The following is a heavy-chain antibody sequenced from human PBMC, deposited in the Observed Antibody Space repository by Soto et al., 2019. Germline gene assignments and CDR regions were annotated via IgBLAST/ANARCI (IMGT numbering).Heavy chain of an antibody. CDR1: GFTFSSYA. CDR2: VSGSGGST. J-gene: IGHJ4*02. D-gene: IGHD6-13*01. CDR3: ARRGPGTYFDY. V-gene: IGHV3-23*01. Sequence: EVQLLESGGGLVQPGGSLRLSCAASGFTFSSYAMNWVRQAPGKGLEWVSVVSGSGGSTYYPDSVQGRFTISRDNSKNTLYLQMNSLRAEDTAIYYCARRGPGTYFDYWGQGTLVTVSS.